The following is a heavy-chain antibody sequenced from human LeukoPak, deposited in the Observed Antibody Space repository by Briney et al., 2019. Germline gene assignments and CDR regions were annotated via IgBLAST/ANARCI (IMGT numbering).Heavy chain of an antibody. Sequence: ASVKVSCKASGYTFTSYYMHWVRQAPGQGLEWMGIINPSGGSTSYAQKFQGRATMTRDMSTSTVYMELSSLRSEDTAVYYCVDRNWDYWGQGTLVTVSS. CDR2: INPSGGST. V-gene: IGHV1-46*01. CDR1: GYTFTSYY. CDR3: VDRNWDY. D-gene: IGHD2-2*03. J-gene: IGHJ4*02.